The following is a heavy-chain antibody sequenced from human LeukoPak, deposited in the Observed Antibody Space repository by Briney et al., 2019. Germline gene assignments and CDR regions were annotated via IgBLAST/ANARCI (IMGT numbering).Heavy chain of an antibody. J-gene: IGHJ5*02. Sequence: SETLSLTCTVSGGSISSSSYYWGWIRQPPGKGLEWIGSIYYSGSTYYNPSLKSRVTISVDTSKNQFSLKLSSVTAADTAVYYCARSSELLLNWFDPWGQGTLVTVSS. V-gene: IGHV4-39*01. D-gene: IGHD3-10*01. CDR2: IYYSGST. CDR1: GGSISSSSYY. CDR3: ARSSELLLNWFDP.